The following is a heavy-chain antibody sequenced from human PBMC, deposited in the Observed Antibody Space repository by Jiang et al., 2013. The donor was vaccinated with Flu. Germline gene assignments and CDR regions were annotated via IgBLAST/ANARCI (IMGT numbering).Heavy chain of an antibody. CDR1: GYTFNTYD. D-gene: IGHD3-22*01. CDR2: ISGNNGKT. V-gene: IGHV1-18*01. Sequence: SGAEVKKPGASVKVSCKASGYTFNTYDISWVRQAPGQGLEWMGWISGNNGKTHYAAKLQDRVTMTTDTSTGTAYMELRSLRSDDTAVYYCARDRWAYYDSYGYDSWGQGTLVTVSS. CDR3: ARDRWAYYDSYGYDS. J-gene: IGHJ4*02.